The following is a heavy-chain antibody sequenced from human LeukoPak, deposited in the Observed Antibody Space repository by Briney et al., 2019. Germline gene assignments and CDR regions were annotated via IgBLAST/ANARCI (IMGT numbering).Heavy chain of an antibody. CDR1: GFTLSNYW. V-gene: IGHV3-7*03. CDR2: IKQDASEI. J-gene: IGHJ4*02. D-gene: IGHD3-10*01. CDR3: ARLLWSTASSGVDY. Sequence: GGSLRLSCAASGFTLSNYWMSWVRQAPGKGLEWVANIKQDASEIYYVGSVKGRFIISRDNAKNSLFLQMNSLRAEDTAVYYCARLLWSTASSGVDYWGQGTLVTVSS.